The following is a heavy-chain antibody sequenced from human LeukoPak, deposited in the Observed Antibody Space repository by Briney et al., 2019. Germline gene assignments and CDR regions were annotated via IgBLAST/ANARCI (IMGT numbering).Heavy chain of an antibody. CDR2: LKSKTHDETT. V-gene: IGHV3-15*01. D-gene: IGHD3-10*01. CDR1: GFTVSSNY. Sequence: GGSLRLSCAASGFTVSSNYMNWVRQAPGKGLEWVGRLKSKTHDETTDYAAPVKGRFTISRDDSKNTVYLQMNSLKTEDTAVYYCTIGAYYYGSDSYRGYYFDYWGQGTLVTVSS. J-gene: IGHJ4*02. CDR3: TIGAYYYGSDSYRGYYFDY.